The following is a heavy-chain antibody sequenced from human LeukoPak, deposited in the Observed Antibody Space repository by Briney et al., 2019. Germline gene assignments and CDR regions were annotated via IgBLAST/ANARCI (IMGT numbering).Heavy chain of an antibody. D-gene: IGHD1-26*01. CDR3: ARYSGSYFSGFDY. CDR2: IYYSGST. J-gene: IGHJ4*02. V-gene: IGHV4-39*07. CDR1: GGSISSSSYY. Sequence: SETLSLTCTVSGGSISSSSYYWGWIRQPPGKGLEWIGSIYYSGSTYYNPSLKSRVTISVDTSKNQFSLKLSSVTAADTAVYYCARYSGSYFSGFDYWGQGTLVTVSS.